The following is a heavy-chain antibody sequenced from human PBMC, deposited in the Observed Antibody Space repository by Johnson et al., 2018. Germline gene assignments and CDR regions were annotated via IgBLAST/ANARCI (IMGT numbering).Heavy chain of an antibody. CDR1: GGTFSSYA. CDR2: IIPIFGTA. V-gene: IGHV1-69*01. J-gene: IGHJ3*02. Sequence: QVQLVESGAEVKKXGSSVKVXCKASGGTFSSYAISWVRQAPGQGLEWMGGIIPIFGTANYAQKFQGRVTTTADESTITAYMELSSLRSEETAWYYGARAPRGRQWLVRGDAFDIWGQGTMVTVSS. D-gene: IGHD6-19*01. CDR3: ARAPRGRQWLVRGDAFDI.